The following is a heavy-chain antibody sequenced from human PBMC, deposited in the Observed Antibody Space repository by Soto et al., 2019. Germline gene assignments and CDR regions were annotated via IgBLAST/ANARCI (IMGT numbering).Heavy chain of an antibody. V-gene: IGHV4-39*01. CDR1: GGSISSSSYY. J-gene: IGHJ4*02. Sequence: SETLSLTCTVSGGSISSSSYYWGWIRQPPGKGLEWIGSIYYRGNAYYNPSLQTRVTISLDKSKSQFSLKLNSVTAADSAVYFCANREGRAKISYSFHFWGPGPLVTVPS. CDR3: ANREGRAKISYSFHF. CDR2: IYYRGNA. D-gene: IGHD1-26*01.